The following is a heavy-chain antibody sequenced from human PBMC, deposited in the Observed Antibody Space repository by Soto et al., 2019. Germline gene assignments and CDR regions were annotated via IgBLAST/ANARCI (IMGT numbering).Heavy chain of an antibody. D-gene: IGHD2-15*01. V-gene: IGHV3-66*01. Sequence: EVQLVESGGGLVQPGGSLRLSCTASGFIVSDTYVNWVRQAPGKGLEWVSVISNRGDTHYADSVRGRFSLSRDISDNTLHLQMNNLRVEDTAVYYCAREPRYCRGGSCSITGDAYDIWGLGTMVTVSS. CDR1: GFIVSDTY. CDR3: AREPRYCRGGSCSITGDAYDI. CDR2: ISNRGDT. J-gene: IGHJ3*02.